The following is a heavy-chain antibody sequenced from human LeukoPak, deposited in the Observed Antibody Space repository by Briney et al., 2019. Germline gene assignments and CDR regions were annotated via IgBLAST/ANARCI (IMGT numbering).Heavy chain of an antibody. CDR1: GFTFSSYA. CDR2: VSGSGGST. CDR3: AKDAMVRGVIFHYDY. V-gene: IGHV3-23*01. D-gene: IGHD3-10*01. J-gene: IGHJ4*02. Sequence: GGSLRLSCAASGFTFSSYAMSWVRQAPGKGLEWVSAVSGSGGSTYYADSVKGRFTISRDNSKNTLYLQMNSLRAEDTAVYYCAKDAMVRGVIFHYDYWGQGTLVTVSS.